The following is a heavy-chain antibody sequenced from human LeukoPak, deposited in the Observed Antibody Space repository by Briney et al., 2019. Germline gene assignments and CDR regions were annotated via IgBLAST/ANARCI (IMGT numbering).Heavy chain of an antibody. CDR2: IYTRGST. Sequence: SETLSLTCTVSGGSINNYYWSWIRQPAGKGLEWIGRIYTRGSTNYNPSLKSRVTMSVDTSKNQYSLKLSSVTAADTAVYYCARRGVNAKTHFDYWGQGTLVTVSS. D-gene: IGHD3-10*01. CDR1: GGSINNYY. V-gene: IGHV4-4*07. CDR3: ARRGVNAKTHFDY. J-gene: IGHJ4*02.